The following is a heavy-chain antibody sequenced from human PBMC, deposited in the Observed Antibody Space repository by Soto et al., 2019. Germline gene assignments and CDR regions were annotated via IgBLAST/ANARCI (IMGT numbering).Heavy chain of an antibody. CDR2: INYSEST. CDR3: ARLGYCTGVSCLSYYYYYMDV. Sequence: SETLSLTCAVYGGSFSGYYWSWIRQPPGKGLEWIGNINYSESTNYNPSLKSRVTISVDTSKNQFSLQLSSVTAADTAVYYCARLGYCTGVSCLSYYYYYMDVWGQGTTVTVSS. V-gene: IGHV4-34*01. J-gene: IGHJ6*03. D-gene: IGHD2-15*01. CDR1: GGSFSGYY.